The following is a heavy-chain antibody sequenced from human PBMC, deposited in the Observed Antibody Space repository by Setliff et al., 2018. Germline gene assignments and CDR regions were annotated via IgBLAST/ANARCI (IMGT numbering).Heavy chain of an antibody. CDR2: IYQSGTT. J-gene: IGHJ5*02. Sequence: SETLSLTCTVSGESIRSNNWWNWVRQPPGKGLEWIGDIYQSGTTNYNPSLKSRVTISADTSKNQFSLSLKSVTAADTALYYCVSTPGEQWLAPNWFDPWGQGTQVTVSS. CDR3: VSTPGEQWLAPNWFDP. V-gene: IGHV4-4*02. CDR1: GESIRSNNW. D-gene: IGHD6-19*01.